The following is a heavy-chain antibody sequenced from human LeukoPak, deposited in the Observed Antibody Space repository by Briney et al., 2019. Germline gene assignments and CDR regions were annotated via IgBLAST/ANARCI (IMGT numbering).Heavy chain of an antibody. CDR1: GVTLSSYA. D-gene: IGHD5-24*01. CDR2: ISSSSSYI. CDR3: ARFKRLQPQYYGMDV. Sequence: PGGSLRLSCAASGVTLSSYAMSWARQAPGKGLEWVSSISSSSSYIYYADSVKGRFTISRDNAKNSLYLQMNSLRAEDTAVYYCARFKRLQPQYYGMDVWGQGTTVTVSS. J-gene: IGHJ6*02. V-gene: IGHV3-21*01.